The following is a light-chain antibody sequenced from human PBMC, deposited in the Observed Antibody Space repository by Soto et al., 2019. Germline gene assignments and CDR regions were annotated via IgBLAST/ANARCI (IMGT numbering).Light chain of an antibody. CDR3: QQYGSSPLT. CDR1: QSVRSNY. V-gene: IGKV3-20*01. J-gene: IGKJ4*01. CDR2: DAS. Sequence: EIVLTQSPGTLSLSPGERATLSCRASQSVRSNYLAWYQQKPGQAPRFLIYDASSRATGIPDRFSGSGSGTDFTLTISRLEPEGFAVYYCQQYGSSPLTFGGGTKVDI.